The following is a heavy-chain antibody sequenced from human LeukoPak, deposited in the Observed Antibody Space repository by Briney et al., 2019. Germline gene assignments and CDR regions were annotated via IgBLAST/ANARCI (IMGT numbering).Heavy chain of an antibody. J-gene: IGHJ4*02. CDR2: IYYSGST. Sequence: SETLSLTCTVSGGTISSDDYYWSRIPQPPGKDLESIVYIYYSGSTYYNPSLKSRVTISVDTSKNQFSLKLGSVAAADTAVYYCARAGVTMVREDDLCFDYWGQGTLVTVSS. CDR3: ARAGVTMVREDDLCFDY. D-gene: IGHD3-10*01. V-gene: IGHV4-30-4*08. CDR1: GGTISSDDYY.